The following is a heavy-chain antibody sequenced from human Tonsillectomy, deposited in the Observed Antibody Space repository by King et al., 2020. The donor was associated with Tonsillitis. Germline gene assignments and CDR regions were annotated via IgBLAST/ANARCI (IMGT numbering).Heavy chain of an antibody. CDR1: GGSFSGYY. Sequence: VQLQQGGAGLLKPSETLSLTCAVYGGSFSGYYWSWIRQPPGKGLEWIGEINHSGSTNFNPSLKSRVTISVDTSKNQFSLKLSSVTAADTAVYYCARGGLTISTSWFDPWGQGTLVTVSS. D-gene: IGHD3-3*01. J-gene: IGHJ5*02. V-gene: IGHV4-34*01. CDR2: INHSGST. CDR3: ARGGLTISTSWFDP.